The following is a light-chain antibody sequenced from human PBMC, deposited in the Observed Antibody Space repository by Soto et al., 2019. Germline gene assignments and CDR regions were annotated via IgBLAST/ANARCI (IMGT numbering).Light chain of an antibody. CDR2: DVS. V-gene: IGLV2-14*01. J-gene: IGLJ1*01. Sequence: QSALTQPASVSGSPGQSMAISCTGTSSDVGVYNYVSWYQQHPGKAPKLMIYDVSNRPSGVSNRFSGSKSGNTASLTISGLQAGDEADYYGSSYTSSSTYVFGTGTKVTVL. CDR3: SSYTSSSTYV. CDR1: SSDVGVYNY.